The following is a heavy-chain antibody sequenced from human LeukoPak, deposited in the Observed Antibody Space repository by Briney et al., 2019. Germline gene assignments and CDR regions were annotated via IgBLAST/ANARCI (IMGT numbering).Heavy chain of an antibody. J-gene: IGHJ4*02. V-gene: IGHV3-64*01. Sequence: PGGSLRLSCAASGFSFSNYAMHWVRQAPGKGLESVSAISSNGDTTYYANSVKGRFTISRDNSKNTLYLQMGSLRDEDTAVYYCARAMRSGYDYWGQGTLVTVSS. CDR1: GFSFSNYA. CDR2: ISSNGDTT. CDR3: ARAMRSGYDY. D-gene: IGHD5-12*01.